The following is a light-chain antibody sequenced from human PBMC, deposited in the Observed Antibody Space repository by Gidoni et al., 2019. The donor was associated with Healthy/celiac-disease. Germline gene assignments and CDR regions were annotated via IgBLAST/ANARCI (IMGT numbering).Light chain of an antibody. CDR3: CSYAGSYTFV. V-gene: IGLV2-11*01. Sequence: QSALTQPRSVSGSPGQSVTISCTGTSSDVGGYNYVSWYQQYPGKAPKLMIYDVSKRPSGVPDRFSGSKSGNTVSLTISGLQAEDEADYYCCSYAGSYTFVFGGGTKLTVL. CDR2: DVS. J-gene: IGLJ2*01. CDR1: SSDVGGYNY.